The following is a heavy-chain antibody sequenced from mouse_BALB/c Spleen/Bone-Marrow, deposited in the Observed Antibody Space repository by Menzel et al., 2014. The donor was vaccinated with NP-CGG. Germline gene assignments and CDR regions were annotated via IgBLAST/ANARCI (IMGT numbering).Heavy chain of an antibody. J-gene: IGHJ2*01. D-gene: IGHD1-1*01. CDR3: ARYDYGVYFDY. CDR2: IDPANGNT. V-gene: IGHV14-3*02. CDR1: GFNIKDTY. Sequence: VQLQQSGAELVKPGASVKLSCTASGFNIKDTYMHWVKQRPEQGLEWIGRIDPANGNTKYDPKFQGKATITADTSSNTAYLQLGSLTSEDTAVYYCARYDYGVYFDYWGQGTTLTVSS.